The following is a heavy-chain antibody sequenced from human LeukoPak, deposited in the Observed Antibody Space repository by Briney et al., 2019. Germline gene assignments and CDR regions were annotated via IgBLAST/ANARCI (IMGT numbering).Heavy chain of an antibody. J-gene: IGHJ4*02. V-gene: IGHV4-59*01. CDR3: ARENGRWELPSYFDY. D-gene: IGHD1-26*01. CDR2: IYYSGST. CDR1: SSSIRTSY. Sequence: SETLSLTCTVSSSSIRTSYCSWIRQPPGKGLEWIGYIYYSGSTNYNPSLKSRVTISVDTSKNQFSLKLSSVTAADTAVYYCARENGRWELPSYFDYWGQGTLVTVSS.